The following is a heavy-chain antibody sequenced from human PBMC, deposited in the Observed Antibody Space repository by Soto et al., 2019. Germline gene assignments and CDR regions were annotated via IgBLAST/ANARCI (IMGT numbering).Heavy chain of an antibody. J-gene: IGHJ4*02. CDR1: GYTFTSYD. D-gene: IGHD3-3*01. CDR3: ARDTDYDFGSGYYRAAVY. Sequence: GASVKVSCKASGYTFTSYDINWVRQATGQGLEWMGWMNPNSGNTGYAQKFQGRVTMTRNTSISTAYMELSSLRSEDTAVYYCARDTDYDFGSGYYRAAVYWGQGTLVTVSS. CDR2: MNPNSGNT. V-gene: IGHV1-8*01.